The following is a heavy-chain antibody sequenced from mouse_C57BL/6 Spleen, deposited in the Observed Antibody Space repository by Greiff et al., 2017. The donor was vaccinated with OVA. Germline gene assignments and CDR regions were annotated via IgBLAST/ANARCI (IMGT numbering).Heavy chain of an antibody. Sequence: EVHLVESGGGLVQPGESLKLSCESNEYEFPSHDMSWVRKTPEKRLELVAAINSDGGSTYYPDTMERRFIISRDNTKKTLYLQMSSLRSEDTALYYCARHAHYYGSSYGYFDVWGTGTTVTVSS. CDR2: INSDGGST. D-gene: IGHD1-1*01. CDR3: ARHAHYYGSSYGYFDV. CDR1: EYEFPSHD. J-gene: IGHJ1*03. V-gene: IGHV5-2*01.